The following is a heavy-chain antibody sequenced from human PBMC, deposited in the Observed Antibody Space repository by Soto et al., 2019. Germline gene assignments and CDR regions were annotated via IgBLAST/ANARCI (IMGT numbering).Heavy chain of an antibody. Sequence: GGSLRLSCAASGFAFSSCAMSWVRQAPGKGLEWVSTISGGGINTYYADSVKGRFAISRDNSKNTLYLQMNSLRAEDTAVYFCAKGEMHGGNFDYWGQGTLVTVSS. CDR2: ISGGGINT. V-gene: IGHV3-23*01. CDR3: AKGEMHGGNFDY. D-gene: IGHD2-15*01. CDR1: GFAFSSCA. J-gene: IGHJ4*02.